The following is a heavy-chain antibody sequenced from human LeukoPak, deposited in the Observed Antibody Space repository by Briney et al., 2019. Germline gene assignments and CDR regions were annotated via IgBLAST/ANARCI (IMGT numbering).Heavy chain of an antibody. J-gene: IGHJ6*03. D-gene: IGHD5-18*01. CDR1: GFTFSSYA. Sequence: GGSLRLSCAASGFTFSSYAMSGVRQAPGKGLELASAISGSGGSTYYADSVKGRFTISRDNSKNTLYLQMNSLRAEDTAVYYCAKRAQDAMVIRSHYYSYYYMDVWGKGTTVTVSS. V-gene: IGHV3-23*01. CDR3: AKRAQDAMVIRSHYYSYYYMDV. CDR2: ISGSGGST.